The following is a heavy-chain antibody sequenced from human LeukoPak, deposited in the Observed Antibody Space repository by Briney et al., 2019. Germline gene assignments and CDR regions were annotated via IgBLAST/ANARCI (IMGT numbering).Heavy chain of an antibody. J-gene: IGHJ4*02. D-gene: IGHD3-22*01. V-gene: IGHV1-24*01. CDR2: FDPEDGET. CDR3: ATVYYYDSSSYHQFDY. Sequence: ASVKVSCKASGSTLTELSMHWVRQAPGNGLEGMGGFDPEDGETIYAQKFQGRVTMTEDTSTATGYMELSRLRSEDTAVYYDATVYYYDSSSYHQFDYWGQGTLVTVSS. CDR1: GSTLTELS.